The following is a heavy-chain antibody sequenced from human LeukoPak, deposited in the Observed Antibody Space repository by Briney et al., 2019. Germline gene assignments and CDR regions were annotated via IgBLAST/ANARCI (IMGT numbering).Heavy chain of an antibody. V-gene: IGHV4-34*01. CDR1: GGSFSGYY. Sequence: SETLSLTCAVYGGSFSGYYWSWIRQPPGKGLEWIGEINHSGSTNYNPSLKSRVTISVDTSKNQFSLKLSSVTAADTAVYYCARLILRNFDYWGQGTLVTVSS. CDR2: INHSGST. D-gene: IGHD3-16*01. CDR3: ARLILRNFDY. J-gene: IGHJ4*02.